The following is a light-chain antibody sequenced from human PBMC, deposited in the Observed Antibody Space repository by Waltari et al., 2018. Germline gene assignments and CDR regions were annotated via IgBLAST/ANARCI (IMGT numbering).Light chain of an antibody. CDR3: QQYNTYPFT. Sequence: DIQMTQSPSSLSASVGDRVTITCRASQRISSYLNWYQQKPGKAPKLLIYAASSLQSGVPSRFSGRGSGTHFTLTITSLQPEDFATYYCQQYNTYPFTFGPGTTVDVK. CDR1: QRISSY. J-gene: IGKJ3*01. V-gene: IGKV1-39*01. CDR2: AAS.